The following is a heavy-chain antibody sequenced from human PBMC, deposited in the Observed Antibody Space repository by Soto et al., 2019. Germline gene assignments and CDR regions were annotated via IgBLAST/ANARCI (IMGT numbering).Heavy chain of an antibody. CDR3: ARFRRWPPNAFDAFDI. J-gene: IGHJ3*02. CDR2: IYHSGST. V-gene: IGHV4-30-2*01. Sequence: PSETLSLTCAVSGGSISSGGYSWSWIRQPPGKGLEWIGYIYHSGSTYYNPSLKSRVTISVDRSKNQFSLKLSSVTAADTAVYYCARFRRWPPNAFDAFDIWGQGTMVTVSS. CDR1: GGSISSGGYS.